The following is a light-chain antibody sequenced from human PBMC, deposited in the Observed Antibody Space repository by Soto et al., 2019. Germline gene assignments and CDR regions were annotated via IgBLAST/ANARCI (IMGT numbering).Light chain of an antibody. J-gene: IGKJ3*01. V-gene: IGKV3-15*01. CDR2: DAS. CDR1: QSVRRN. CDR3: QHRHN. Sequence: EIVVTQSPATLSVSPGERATLSCRASQSVRRNLAWYQQKPGQTPRLLIYDASSRATGVPARFSGSGSGTEFSLTISSLQSEDFAVYYCQHRHNFGPGTKVDFK.